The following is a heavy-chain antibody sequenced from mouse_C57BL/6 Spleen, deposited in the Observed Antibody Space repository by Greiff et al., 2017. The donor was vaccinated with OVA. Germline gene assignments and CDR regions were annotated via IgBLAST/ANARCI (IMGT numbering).Heavy chain of an antibody. CDR2: IDPETGGT. D-gene: IGHD2-3*01. V-gene: IGHV1-15*01. J-gene: IGHJ3*01. CDR3: TGDGYYLAWFAY. Sequence: VKLQESGAELVRPGASVTLSCKASGYTFTDYEMHWVKQTPVHGLEWIGAIDPETGGTAYNQKFKGKAILTADKSSSTAYMELRSLTSEDSAVYYCTGDGYYLAWFAYWGQGTLVTVSA. CDR1: GYTFTDYE.